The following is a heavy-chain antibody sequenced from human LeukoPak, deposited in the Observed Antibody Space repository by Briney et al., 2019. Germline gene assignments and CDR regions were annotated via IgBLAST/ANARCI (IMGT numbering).Heavy chain of an antibody. D-gene: IGHD2-2*01. CDR3: AKDGPSRQPVVPAAVDY. J-gene: IGHJ4*02. CDR2: MSYDGSKK. CDR1: GFTFSNYA. Sequence: GRSLRLSCAASGFTFSNYAMQWVRQAPGKGLEWVAIMSYDGSKKYYADSVKGRFIISRDNSKNTLYLQMNSLRAEDTVVYYCAKDGPSRQPVVPAAVDYWGQGTLVTVSS. V-gene: IGHV3-30*18.